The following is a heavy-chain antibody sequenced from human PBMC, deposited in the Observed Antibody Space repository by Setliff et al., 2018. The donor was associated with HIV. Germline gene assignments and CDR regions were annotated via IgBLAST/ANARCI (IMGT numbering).Heavy chain of an antibody. CDR3: ARQDIPTGYYLFDY. D-gene: IGHD3-9*01. CDR1: GGTFSSYA. J-gene: IGHJ4*02. Sequence: ASVKVSCKASGGTFSSYAISWMRQAPGQGLEWMGRINPNMGDTQYAQKLQGRIIMTRDTSINTVYMELSSLTSDDTALYYCARQDIPTGYYLFDYWGQGTQVTVSS. V-gene: IGHV1-2*06. CDR2: INPNMGDT.